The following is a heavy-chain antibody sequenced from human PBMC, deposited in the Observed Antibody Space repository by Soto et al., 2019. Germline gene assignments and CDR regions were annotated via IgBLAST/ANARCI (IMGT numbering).Heavy chain of an antibody. CDR3: ARITPNYYGSGTDAFDI. D-gene: IGHD3-10*01. CDR1: GYSFTSYW. CDR2: IDPSDSYT. V-gene: IGHV5-10-1*01. J-gene: IGHJ3*02. Sequence: GESLKISCKGSGYSFTSYWISWVRQMPGKGLEWMGRIDPSDSYTNYSPSFQGHVTISADKSISTAYLQWSSLKASDTAMYYCARITPNYYGSGTDAFDIWGQGTMATV.